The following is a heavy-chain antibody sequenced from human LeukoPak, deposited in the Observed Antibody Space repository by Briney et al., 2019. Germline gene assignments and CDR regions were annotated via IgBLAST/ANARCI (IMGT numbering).Heavy chain of an antibody. D-gene: IGHD1-26*01. CDR2: IGWSGYTK. V-gene: IGHV3-48*03. CDR3: TRDGTRGVADAFDV. CDR1: GFLVSSYE. Sequence: GGSLRLPCVASGFLVSSYEMNCVRQAPGKGLEWVSHIGWSGYTKYYGDSVKDRFTIARDTTKNSVYLQMDNLRAKDTAAYYCTRDGTRGVADAFDVWGQGTMVTVSS. J-gene: IGHJ3*01.